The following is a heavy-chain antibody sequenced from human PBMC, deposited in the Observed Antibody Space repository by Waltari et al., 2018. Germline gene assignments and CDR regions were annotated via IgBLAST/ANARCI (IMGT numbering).Heavy chain of an antibody. V-gene: IGHV4-59*01. CDR1: GGSISSYY. CDR2: IYYSGST. D-gene: IGHD2-15*01. J-gene: IGHJ4*02. CDR3: ARGRAWVVAAIPSFDY. Sequence: QVQLQESGPGLVKPSETLSLTCTVSGGSISSYYWSWIRQPPGKGLEWIGYIYYSGSTNYNPSLKSRVTISVDTSKNQCSLKLSSVTAADTAVYYCARGRAWVVAAIPSFDYWGQGTLVTVSS.